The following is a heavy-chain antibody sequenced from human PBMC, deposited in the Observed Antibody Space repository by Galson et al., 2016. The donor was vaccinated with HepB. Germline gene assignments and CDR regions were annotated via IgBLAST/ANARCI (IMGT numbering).Heavy chain of an antibody. V-gene: IGHV3-33*01. Sequence: SLRLSCAASGFSFSTYGMHWVRQAPGKGLEWVAVIWYDGNKKYYGDSVKGRFTISRDDSKNTLYLQMNSLRADDTAVYYCARGGGDYERASWVIYYYAMDVWGQGTTVTVSS. D-gene: IGHD2-21*02. CDR2: IWYDGNKK. CDR1: GFSFSTYG. J-gene: IGHJ6*02. CDR3: ARGGGDYERASWVIYYYAMDV.